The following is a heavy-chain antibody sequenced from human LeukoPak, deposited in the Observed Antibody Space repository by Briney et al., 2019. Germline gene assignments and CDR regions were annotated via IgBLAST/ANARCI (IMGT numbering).Heavy chain of an antibody. V-gene: IGHV1-46*01. CDR2: INPTGGST. D-gene: IGHD6-25*01. J-gene: IGHJ4*02. Sequence: ASVKVSCKASGYIFTSYYMHWVRQAPGEGLEWMGIINPTGGSTSYAQKFQGRVTMTRDTSINTAYMELSRLTSDDTAVYYCARGGPRGNGFDYWGQGTLVRVSS. CDR3: ARGGPRGNGFDY. CDR1: GYIFTSYY.